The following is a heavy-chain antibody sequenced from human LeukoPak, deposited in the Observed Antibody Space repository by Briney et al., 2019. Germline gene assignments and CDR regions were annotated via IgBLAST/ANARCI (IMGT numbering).Heavy chain of an antibody. Sequence: SETLSLTCTVSGGSISSYYWSWIRQPAGKGLEWIGRIYTSGSTNYNPSLKSRVTMSVDTSKNQFSLKLSSVTAADTAVYYCARAEDYDILTGYPYYFDYWGQGTLVTVSS. CDR1: GGSISSYY. V-gene: IGHV4-4*07. D-gene: IGHD3-9*01. CDR2: IYTSGST. CDR3: ARAEDYDILTGYPYYFDY. J-gene: IGHJ4*02.